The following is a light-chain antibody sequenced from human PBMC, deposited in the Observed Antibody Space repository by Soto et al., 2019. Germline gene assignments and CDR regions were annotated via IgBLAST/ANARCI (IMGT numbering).Light chain of an antibody. CDR3: QSYDNSLTAHVI. V-gene: IGLV1-40*01. Sequence: QPVLTQPPSVSGAPGQRVTISCTGSGSNIGAGYNVYWYQHVPGTAPKLLIHGNTNWASGVPDRFSGSKSGTSASLAITGLQAEDEADYYCQSYDNSLTAHVIFGGGTKLTVL. CDR2: GNT. CDR1: GSNIGAGYN. J-gene: IGLJ2*01.